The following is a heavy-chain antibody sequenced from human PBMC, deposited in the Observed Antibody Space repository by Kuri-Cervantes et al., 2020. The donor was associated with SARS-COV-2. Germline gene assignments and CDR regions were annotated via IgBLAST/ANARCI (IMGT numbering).Heavy chain of an antibody. CDR3: TRNDFWSGYYADY. V-gene: IGHV3-30*03. J-gene: IGHJ4*02. D-gene: IGHD3-3*01. Sequence: GGSLRLSCAASGFTFSSYGMHWVRQAPGKGLEWVAVISYDGSNKYYADSVKGRFTISRDNAKNSLYLQMNSLKTEDTAVYYCTRNDFWSGYYADYWGQGTLVTVSS. CDR1: GFTFSSYG. CDR2: ISYDGSNK.